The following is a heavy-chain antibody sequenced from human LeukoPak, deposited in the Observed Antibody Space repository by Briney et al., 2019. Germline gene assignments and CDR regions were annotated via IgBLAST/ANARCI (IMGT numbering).Heavy chain of an antibody. CDR3: ARDRGEYFYFDY. Sequence: PGGSLRLSCAASGFTFDDYTMHWVRQAPGKGLEWVAVISYDGSNKYCADSVKGRFTISRDNSKNTLYLQMNSLRAEDTAVYYCARDRGEYFYFDYWGQGTLVTVSS. V-gene: IGHV3-30*04. CDR2: ISYDGSNK. J-gene: IGHJ4*02. CDR1: GFTFDDYT. D-gene: IGHD2/OR15-2a*01.